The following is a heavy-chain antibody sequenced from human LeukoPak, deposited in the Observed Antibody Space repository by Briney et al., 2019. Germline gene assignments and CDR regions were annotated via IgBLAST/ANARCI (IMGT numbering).Heavy chain of an antibody. CDR3: AKQEQWLVRSHIDY. CDR2: ISGSGGST. CDR1: GFTFSSYA. V-gene: IGHV3-23*01. D-gene: IGHD6-19*01. J-gene: IGHJ4*02. Sequence: GGSLRLSCAASGFTFSSYAMSWVRQAPGKGLEWVSAISGSGGSTYYADSVKGRFTISRDNSKNTLYLQMNSLRAEDTAVYYCAKQEQWLVRSHIDYWGQGTLVTVSS.